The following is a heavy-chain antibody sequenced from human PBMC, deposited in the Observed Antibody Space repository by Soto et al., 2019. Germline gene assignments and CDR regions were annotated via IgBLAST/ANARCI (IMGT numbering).Heavy chain of an antibody. CDR1: GSRFSNYV. CDR3: AREGRGKKDGYNGLVSLGY. CDR2: IIPIFNST. Sequence: GASVEVSCKVSGSRFSNYVISWVRQAPGHGLEWLGRIIPIFNSTKYAQSFQGRVTITADKSXXXXXXXXXXXXXXXTAVYYCAREGRGKKDGYNGLVSLGYWGQGTLVTVPS. D-gene: IGHD3-22*01. V-gene: IGHV1-69*06. J-gene: IGHJ4*02.